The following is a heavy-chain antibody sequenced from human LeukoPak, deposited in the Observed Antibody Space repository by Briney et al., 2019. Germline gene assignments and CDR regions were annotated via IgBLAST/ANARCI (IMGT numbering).Heavy chain of an antibody. J-gene: IGHJ4*02. CDR1: GFTFSDYY. CDR3: ARDRYCDSSGYYSPPDY. Sequence: GGSLRLSCAASGFTFSDYYMSWIRQAPGKGLEWDSYISSSGSTIYYADSVKGRFTISRDNAKNSLYLQMNSLRAEDTAVYYCARDRYCDSSGYYSPPDYWGPGTLVTVSS. D-gene: IGHD3-22*01. CDR2: ISSSGSTI. V-gene: IGHV3-11*04.